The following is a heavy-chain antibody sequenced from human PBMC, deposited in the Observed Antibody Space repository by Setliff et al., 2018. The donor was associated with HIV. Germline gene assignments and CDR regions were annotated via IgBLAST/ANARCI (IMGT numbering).Heavy chain of an antibody. CDR1: GFTFSTFS. J-gene: IGHJ4*02. Sequence: GGSLRLSCAASGFTFSTFSMSWVRQAPGKGLEWVSSITSRSADIYYADSVRGRLTISRDNAKNSLYLQMNSLRAEDTAIYYCARRPLYYFDYWGQGTLVTVSS. CDR2: ITSRSADI. V-gene: IGHV3-21*01. CDR3: ARRPLYYFDY.